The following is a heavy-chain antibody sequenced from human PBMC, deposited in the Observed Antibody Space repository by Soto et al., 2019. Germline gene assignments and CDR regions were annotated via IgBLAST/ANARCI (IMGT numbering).Heavy chain of an antibody. J-gene: IGHJ4*02. Sequence: QITLKESGPTLVKPTQTLTLTCTFSGFSLSTSGVGVGWIRQPPGKALEWLALIYWDDDKRYSPSLKSRLTITKDTSKNQVVLTMTNMDPVDTATYYCAHNNGDAYCGGDCYFDYWGQGTLVTVSS. CDR2: IYWDDDK. CDR3: AHNNGDAYCGGDCYFDY. D-gene: IGHD2-21*01. V-gene: IGHV2-5*02. CDR1: GFSLSTSGVG.